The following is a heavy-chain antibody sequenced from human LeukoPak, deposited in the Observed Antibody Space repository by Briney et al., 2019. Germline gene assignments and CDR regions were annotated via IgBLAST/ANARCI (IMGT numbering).Heavy chain of an antibody. Sequence: TSQTLSLTCTVSGGSISSYYWSWIRQPPGKGLEWIGYIYYSGSTNYNPSLKSRVTISVDTSKNQFSLKLSSVTAADTAVYYCARVRGGYCSSTSCYAYYFDYWGQGTLVTVSS. D-gene: IGHD2-2*01. J-gene: IGHJ4*02. V-gene: IGHV4-59*01. CDR3: ARVRGGYCSSTSCYAYYFDY. CDR1: GGSISSYY. CDR2: IYYSGST.